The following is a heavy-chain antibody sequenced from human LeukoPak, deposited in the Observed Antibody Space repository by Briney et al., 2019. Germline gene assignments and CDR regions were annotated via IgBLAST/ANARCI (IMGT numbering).Heavy chain of an antibody. CDR1: GFTFSCYT. V-gene: IGHV3-21*01. CDR2: ISGSCRHK. J-gene: IGHJ4*02. Sequence: PGGSLRLSCAASGFTFSCYTMNWVRQAPGKGLEWVSSISGSCRHKYYADSVKGRFTISRDNAKNSLYLQMNSLRAEDTAVYYCARTANFAAGYYIDYWGQGTLVTVSS. CDR3: ARTANFAAGYYIDY. D-gene: IGHD6-13*01.